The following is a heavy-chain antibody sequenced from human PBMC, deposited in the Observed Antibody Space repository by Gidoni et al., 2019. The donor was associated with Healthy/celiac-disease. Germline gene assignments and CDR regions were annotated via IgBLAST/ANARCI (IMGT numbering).Heavy chain of an antibody. CDR3: ARHPYSYGLYYYMDV. D-gene: IGHD5-18*01. J-gene: IGHJ6*03. Sequence: QLQLQESGPELVKPSETLSLTCTVSCGSISSSSYYWGWIRQPPGKGLEWIGTIYYSGSTYYNPSLKSRVTISVDTSKNQFSLKLTSVTAADTAVYYCARHPYSYGLYYYMDVWGKGTTVTVSS. CDR1: CGSISSSSYY. CDR2: IYYSGST. V-gene: IGHV4-39*01.